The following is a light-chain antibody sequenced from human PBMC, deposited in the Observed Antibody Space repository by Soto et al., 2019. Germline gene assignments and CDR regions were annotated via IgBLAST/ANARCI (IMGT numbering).Light chain of an antibody. CDR1: SSDVGSYNL. CDR2: EGT. V-gene: IGLV2-23*01. CDR3: YSYAGENLYV. Sequence: QSVLTQPASVSASPGQSITIPCTGTSSDVGSYNLVSWFQQHPGKVPKLLIYEGTKRPSGLSDSFSGSKSGTTASLTISGLQAEDEAHYYCYSYAGENLYVFGTGTKVTVL. J-gene: IGLJ1*01.